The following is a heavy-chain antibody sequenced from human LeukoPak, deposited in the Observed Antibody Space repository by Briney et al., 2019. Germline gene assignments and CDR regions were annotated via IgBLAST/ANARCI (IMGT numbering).Heavy chain of an antibody. J-gene: IGHJ4*02. V-gene: IGHV3-49*03. CDR1: GFTVGDYA. Sequence: GRSLRLSCTASGFTVGDYAMSWFRQAPGKGLEWVGFIRSKAYGGTTEYAASVKGRFTISRDDSKSIAYLQMNSLKTEDTAVYYCTRDQGGYGDYGDYWGQGTLVTVSS. CDR2: IRSKAYGGTT. CDR3: TRDQGGYGDYGDY. D-gene: IGHD4-17*01.